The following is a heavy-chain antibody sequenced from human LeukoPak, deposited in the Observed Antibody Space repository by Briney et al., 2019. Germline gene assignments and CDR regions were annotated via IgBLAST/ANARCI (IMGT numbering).Heavy chain of an antibody. V-gene: IGHV3-21*01. D-gene: IGHD6-13*01. CDR1: GFTFSSYS. CDR3: ARSFLSIAAAATDY. CDR2: ISSSSSYI. Sequence: GGSLRLSCVASGFTFSSYSMNWVRQAPGKGLEWVSSISSSSSYIYYADSVKGRFTIPRDNAKNSLYLQINSLRAEDTAVYYCARSFLSIAAAATDYWGQGTLVTVSS. J-gene: IGHJ4*02.